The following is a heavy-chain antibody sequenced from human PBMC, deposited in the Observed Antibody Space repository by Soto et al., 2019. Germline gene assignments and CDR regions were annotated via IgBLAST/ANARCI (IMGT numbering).Heavy chain of an antibody. CDR1: GYTFTSYY. CDR2: INPSGGST. Sequence: GASVKVSCKASGYTFTSYYMHWVRQAPGQGLEWMGIINPSGGSTSYAQKFQGRVTMTRDTSTSTVYMELSSLRSEDTAVYYCARELITMIVVAYGRAFDIWGQGTMVTVS. CDR3: ARELITMIVVAYGRAFDI. J-gene: IGHJ3*02. V-gene: IGHV1-46*01. D-gene: IGHD3-22*01.